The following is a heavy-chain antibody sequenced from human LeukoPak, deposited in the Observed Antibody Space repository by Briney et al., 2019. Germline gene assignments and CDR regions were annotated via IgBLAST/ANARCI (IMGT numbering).Heavy chain of an antibody. D-gene: IGHD3-10*01. J-gene: IGHJ6*02. Sequence: PGGSLRLSCTGSGFTFSIHRIHWVRQVPGKGLVCVSHINNDGSGATYADSVRGRFTVSRDNAKNTVYLQMNSLRAEDTAVYYCARDQHSSGSGSYYKIWYYYGMDVWGQGTTVTVSS. CDR1: GFTFSIHR. CDR3: ARDQHSSGSGSYYKIWYYYGMDV. CDR2: INNDGSGA. V-gene: IGHV3-74*01.